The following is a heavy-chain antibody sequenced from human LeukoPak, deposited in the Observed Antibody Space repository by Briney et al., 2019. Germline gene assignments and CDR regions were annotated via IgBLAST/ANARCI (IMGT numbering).Heavy chain of an antibody. CDR1: GYTFTNYV. CDR3: ARDRGSSSWYLDY. Sequence: ASVKVSCKASGYTFTNYVMHWVRQAPGQRLEWMGWINAGNGNTKYSQEFQGRVTTTRDTSASTVYMELSSLRSEDMAVYYCARDRGSSSWYLDYWGQGTLVTVSS. J-gene: IGHJ4*02. V-gene: IGHV1-3*03. D-gene: IGHD6-13*01. CDR2: INAGNGNT.